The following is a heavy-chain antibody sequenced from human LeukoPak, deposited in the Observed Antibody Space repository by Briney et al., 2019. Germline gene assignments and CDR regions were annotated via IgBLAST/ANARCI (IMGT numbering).Heavy chain of an antibody. CDR1: GGTFSSYA. V-gene: IGHV1-69*01. CDR2: IIPIFGTA. CDR3: ATVYYYDSSGYSLLRYYYGMDV. J-gene: IGHJ6*02. D-gene: IGHD3-22*01. Sequence: GASVKVSCKASGGTFSSYAISWVRQAPGQGLEWMGGIIPIFGTANYAQKFQGRVTITADESTSTAYMELSSLRSEDTVVYYCATVYYYDSSGYSLLRYYYGMDVWGQGTTVTVSS.